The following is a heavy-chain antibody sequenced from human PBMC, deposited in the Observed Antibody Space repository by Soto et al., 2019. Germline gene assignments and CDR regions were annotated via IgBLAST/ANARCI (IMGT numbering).Heavy chain of an antibody. D-gene: IGHD3-3*01. CDR3: ARDRTSTIFGVVIGTNWFDP. Sequence: SETLSLTCTVSGGSISSGGYYWSWIRQHPGKGLEWIGYIYYSGSTYYNPSLKSRVTISVDTSKNQFSLKLSSVTAADTAVYYCARDRTSTIFGVVIGTNWFDPWGQGTLVTVSS. CDR1: GGSISSGGYY. V-gene: IGHV4-31*03. CDR2: IYYSGST. J-gene: IGHJ5*02.